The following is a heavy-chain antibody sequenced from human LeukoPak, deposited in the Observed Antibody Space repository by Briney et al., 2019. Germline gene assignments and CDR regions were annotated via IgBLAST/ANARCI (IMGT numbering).Heavy chain of an antibody. CDR2: ISAYNGNT. CDR1: GYTFSSYG. Sequence: ASVKVSCKASGYTFSSYGISWVRQAPGQGLEWMGWISAYNGNTNYAQKLQGRVTMTTDTSTSTAYMELRSLRSDDTAVYYCAARIAVAGTDRAFDIWGQGTMVTVSS. CDR3: AARIAVAGTDRAFDI. V-gene: IGHV1-18*01. D-gene: IGHD6-19*01. J-gene: IGHJ3*02.